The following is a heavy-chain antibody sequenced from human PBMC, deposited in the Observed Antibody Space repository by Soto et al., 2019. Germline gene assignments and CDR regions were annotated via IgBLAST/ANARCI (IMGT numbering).Heavy chain of an antibody. D-gene: IGHD4-17*01. Sequence: TLSLTCAVYGGSVNGYYWSWIRQPPGKGLEWIGCIYYSGSTYYNPSLKSRVTISVDTSKNQFSLKLSSVTAADTAVYYCASSTVVRWFDPWGQGTLVTVSS. CDR1: GGSVNGYY. J-gene: IGHJ5*02. V-gene: IGHV4-30-4*01. CDR2: IYYSGST. CDR3: ASSTVVRWFDP.